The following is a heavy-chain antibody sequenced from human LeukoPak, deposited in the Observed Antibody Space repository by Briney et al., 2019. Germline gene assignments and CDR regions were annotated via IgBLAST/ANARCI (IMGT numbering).Heavy chain of an antibody. V-gene: IGHV3-7*01. Sequence: GGSLRLSCAASAFTFSTYWMSWVRQAPGKGLEWVANIKEDGSEKYYVDSVKGRFTISRDNAKNSLYLQMNSLRAEDTAVYYCARAIGQSYSRLTFDYWGQGTLVTVSS. CDR2: IKEDGSEK. D-gene: IGHD1-26*01. CDR1: AFTFSTYW. CDR3: ARAIGQSYSRLTFDY. J-gene: IGHJ4*02.